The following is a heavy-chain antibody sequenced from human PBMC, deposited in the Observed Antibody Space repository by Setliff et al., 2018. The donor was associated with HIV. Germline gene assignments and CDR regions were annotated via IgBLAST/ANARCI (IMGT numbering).Heavy chain of an antibody. J-gene: IGHJ6*02. D-gene: IGHD6-19*01. CDR2: ISPHIGHT. CDR1: GYTFANYG. Sequence: ASVKVSCKASGYTFANYGISWVRQAPGHGLEWMGWISPHIGHTNYAQTFQGRVTMTVDTSTSRAYMEVRSLRSDDTAVYFCARLGSGWSDSYYYAMDVWGQGTTVTVSS. V-gene: IGHV1-18*01. CDR3: ARLGSGWSDSYYYAMDV.